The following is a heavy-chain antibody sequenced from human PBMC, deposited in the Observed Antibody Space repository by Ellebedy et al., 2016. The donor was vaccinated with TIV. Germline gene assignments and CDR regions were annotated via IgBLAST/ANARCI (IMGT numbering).Heavy chain of an antibody. CDR1: AFIFSVYG. CDR2: ISADGSTK. Sequence: PGGSLRLSCTASAFIFSVYGMHWVRQAPGKGLAWIAVISADGSTKYHADSVEGRFTISRDNSQYTLYLQMNSLRPEDTAVYFCAKIVYSNRPGSYYYYGMDVWGQGTTVTVSS. J-gene: IGHJ6*02. D-gene: IGHD4-11*01. V-gene: IGHV3-30*18. CDR3: AKIVYSNRPGSYYYYGMDV.